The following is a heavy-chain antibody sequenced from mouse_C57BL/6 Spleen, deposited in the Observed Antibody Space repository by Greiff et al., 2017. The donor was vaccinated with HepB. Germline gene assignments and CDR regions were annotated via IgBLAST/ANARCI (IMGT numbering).Heavy chain of an antibody. J-gene: IGHJ2*01. CDR1: GYTFTDYN. CDR3: ARYRRPDYGSSY. D-gene: IGHD1-1*01. V-gene: IGHV1-22*01. CDR2: INPNNGGT. Sequence: EVQLQQSGPELVKPGASVKMSCKASGYTFTDYNMHWVKQSHGKSLEWIGYINPNNGGTSYNQKFKGKATLTVNKSSSTAYMELRSLTSEDSAVYYCARYRRPDYGSSYWGQGTTLTVSS.